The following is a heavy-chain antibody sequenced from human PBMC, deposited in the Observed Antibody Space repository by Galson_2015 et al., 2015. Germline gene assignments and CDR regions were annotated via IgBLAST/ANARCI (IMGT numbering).Heavy chain of an antibody. CDR3: ARWADYVWGNFDC. CDR2: IWYDGSNK. J-gene: IGHJ4*02. D-gene: IGHD3-16*01. CDR1: GFTFSGYG. Sequence: SLRLSCAASGFTFSGYGMHWVRQAPGKGLEWVAVIWYDGSNKYYTDSVKGRFTISRDNSKNTLNLQMNSLRAEDTAVYYCARWADYVWGNFDCWGQGTRVTVSS. V-gene: IGHV3-33*01.